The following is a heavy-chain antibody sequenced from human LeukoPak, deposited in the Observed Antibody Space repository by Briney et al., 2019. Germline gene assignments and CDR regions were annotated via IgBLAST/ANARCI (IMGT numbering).Heavy chain of an antibody. J-gene: IGHJ4*02. Sequence: GESLRLSCASSGFTFSAYPLSWVRQAPGKGLEWVAKIKKDGSEKDYVDSVKGRFTISRDNAKGSVYLQLNSLRAEDTAVYYCARGFQSGDSPVWGQGTLVTVSS. CDR1: GFTFSAYP. CDR2: IKKDGSEK. CDR3: ARGFQSGDSPV. V-gene: IGHV3-7*01. D-gene: IGHD2-21*02.